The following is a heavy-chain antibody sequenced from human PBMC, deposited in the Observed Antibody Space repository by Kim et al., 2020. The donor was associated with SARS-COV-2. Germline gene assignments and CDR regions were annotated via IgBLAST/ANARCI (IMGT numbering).Heavy chain of an antibody. J-gene: IGHJ4*02. D-gene: IGHD3-3*01. V-gene: IGHV4-39*01. CDR3: ARSSTLFGVVIMVDY. Sequence: PCLRSRVTISVDTSTNQFSLKLSSVTAADTAVYYCARSSTLFGVVIMVDYWGQGTLVTVSS.